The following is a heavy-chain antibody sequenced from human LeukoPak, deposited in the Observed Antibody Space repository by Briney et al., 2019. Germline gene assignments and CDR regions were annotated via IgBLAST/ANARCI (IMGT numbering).Heavy chain of an antibody. V-gene: IGHV3-23*01. CDR1: GFTFSSYA. CDR2: ITDSGGST. J-gene: IGHJ4*02. Sequence: AGGSLRLSCAASGFTFSSYAMSWVRQAPGKGLEWVSAITDSGGSTYYADSARGRFTISRDDSKNTLYLLMNSLRAEDTAVYYCAKEDTLTTVYFDYWGQGTPVTVSS. D-gene: IGHD4-17*01. CDR3: AKEDTLTTVYFDY.